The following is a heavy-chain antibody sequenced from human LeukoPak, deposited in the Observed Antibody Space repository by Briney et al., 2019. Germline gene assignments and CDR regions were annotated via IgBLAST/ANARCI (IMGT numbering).Heavy chain of an antibody. CDR3: ARAYDSSGIDY. CDR1: GGSISSGSYY. D-gene: IGHD3-22*01. Sequence: TSETLSLTCTVSGGSISSGSYYWSWIRQPAGKGLEWIGRIYTSGSTNYNPSLKSRVTISVDTSKNQFSLKLSSVTAADTAVYYCARAYDSSGIDYWGQGTQVTVSS. CDR2: IYTSGST. V-gene: IGHV4-61*02. J-gene: IGHJ4*02.